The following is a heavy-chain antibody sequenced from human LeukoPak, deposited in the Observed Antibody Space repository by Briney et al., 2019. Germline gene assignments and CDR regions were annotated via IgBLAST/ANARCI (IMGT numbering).Heavy chain of an antibody. D-gene: IGHD6-13*01. J-gene: IGHJ6*02. Sequence: GASVKVSCKASGYTFTRYAMHWVRQAPGQRLEWMGWINAGNGNTKYSQKFQGRVTITRDTSASTAYMELSSLRSEDTAVYYCASRTYSSSWYGYYYYYGMDVWGQGTTVTVSS. V-gene: IGHV1-3*01. CDR2: INAGNGNT. CDR1: GYTFTRYA. CDR3: ASRTYSSSWYGYYYYYGMDV.